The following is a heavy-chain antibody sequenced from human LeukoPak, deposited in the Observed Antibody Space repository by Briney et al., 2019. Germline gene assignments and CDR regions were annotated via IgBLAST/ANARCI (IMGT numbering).Heavy chain of an antibody. CDR1: GSGYY. D-gene: IGHD1-26*01. Sequence: GASVRISCKTSGSGYYLHWVRQAPGQGLEWMGWINLNTGDTNYGQGRVTMTRDNSISTAYLELSYLRYDDTAVYYCAQDQVGAKVGPVDLWGQGTLVTVSS. V-gene: IGHV1-2*02. CDR2: INLNTGDT. CDR3: AQDQVGAKVGPVDL. J-gene: IGHJ5*02.